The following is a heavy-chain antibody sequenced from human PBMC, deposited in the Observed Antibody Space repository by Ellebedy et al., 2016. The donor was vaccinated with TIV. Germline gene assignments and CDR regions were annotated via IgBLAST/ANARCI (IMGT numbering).Heavy chain of an antibody. CDR3: AKGKRYMDV. CDR1: GGTFSTYA. J-gene: IGHJ6*02. Sequence: SVKVSXXASGGTFSTYAISWVRQAPGQGLEWLGGISPILGTSNYAQTFQGRLTITADKSATTAYKELSSLKSEDTAVYYCAKGKRYMDVWGQGTIVTVSS. D-gene: IGHD3-9*01. V-gene: IGHV1-69*10. CDR2: ISPILGTS.